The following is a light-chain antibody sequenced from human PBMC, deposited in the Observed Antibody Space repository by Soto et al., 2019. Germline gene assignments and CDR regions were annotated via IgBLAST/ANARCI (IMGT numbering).Light chain of an antibody. CDR1: SSNIGNNH. CDR3: GTWDSSLSAWV. V-gene: IGLV1-51*01. CDR2: DND. J-gene: IGLJ3*02. Sequence: QSVLTQPPSVSAAPGQKVTISCSGSSSNIGNNHASWYQHLPGTAPKLLIFDNDKRASGIPDRFSGSKSGTSATLGITGLQTGDEADYYCGTWDSSLSAWVFGGGTKVTVL.